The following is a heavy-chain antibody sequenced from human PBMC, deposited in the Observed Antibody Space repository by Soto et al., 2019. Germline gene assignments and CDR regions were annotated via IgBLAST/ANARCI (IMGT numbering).Heavy chain of an antibody. D-gene: IGHD3-22*01. V-gene: IGHV4-30-4*01. J-gene: IGHJ4*02. CDR3: ARGDYYDSSGYLNY. Sequence: SKTLSLTCSVSGCAISSVDYYWSWIRKPPGKGREWIGYMYYSRSTYYNPSLKSRVTISVDTSKNQFSLKLSSVTAADTAVYYCARGDYYDSSGYLNYWGQGTLVTVSP. CDR2: MYYSRST. CDR1: GCAISSVDYY.